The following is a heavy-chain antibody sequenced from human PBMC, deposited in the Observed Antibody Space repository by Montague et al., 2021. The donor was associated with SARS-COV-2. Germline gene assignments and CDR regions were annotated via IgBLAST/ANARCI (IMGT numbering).Heavy chain of an antibody. CDR3: ARGLRIAAAGTGSGYYYGMDV. Sequence: SLRLSCAASGFTVSSNYMSWVRQAPGKGLEWVSVIYSGGSTYYADSVKGRFTISRHNSKNTLYHQMNSLRAEDTAVYYCARGLRIAAAGTGSGYYYGMDVWGQGTTVTVSS. J-gene: IGHJ6*02. D-gene: IGHD6-13*01. CDR1: GFTVSSNY. V-gene: IGHV3-53*04. CDR2: IYSGGST.